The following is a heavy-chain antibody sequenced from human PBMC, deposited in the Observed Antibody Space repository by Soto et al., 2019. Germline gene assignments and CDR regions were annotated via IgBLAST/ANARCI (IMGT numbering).Heavy chain of an antibody. J-gene: IGHJ4*02. V-gene: IGHV3-11*06. CDR1: GFTFSDYY. D-gene: IGHD3-10*02. CDR3: ARPGDNYNVLDY. Sequence: SCEGSGFTFSDYYMSWIRQAPGRGLEWISYSSNSGTFTRYSDSVKGRFSISRDNTKNFLYLQMNSLRAEDTAVYYCARPGDNYNVLDYWGQGTPVTVSS. CDR2: SSNSGTFT.